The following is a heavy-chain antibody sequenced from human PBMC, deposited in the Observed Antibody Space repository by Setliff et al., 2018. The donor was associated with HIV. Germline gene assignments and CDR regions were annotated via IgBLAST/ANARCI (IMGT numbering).Heavy chain of an antibody. CDR1: GGSISSYY. D-gene: IGHD3-22*01. CDR2: IYHSGST. J-gene: IGHJ4*02. Sequence: SETLSLTCTVSGGSISSYYWSWIRQPPGKGLEWIGEIYHSGSTNYNPSLKSRVTISVDTSKKQFSLKLSSVTAADTAVYYCARKYLVNVFDYWGQGTLVTVSS. CDR3: ARKYLVNVFDY. V-gene: IGHV4-59*01.